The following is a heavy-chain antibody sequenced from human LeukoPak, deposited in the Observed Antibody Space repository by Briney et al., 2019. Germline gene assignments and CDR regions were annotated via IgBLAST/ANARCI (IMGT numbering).Heavy chain of an antibody. Sequence: PGGSLRLSCAASGFTFSSYGMHWVRQAPGKGLEWVAVISYDGSNKYYADSVKGRFTISRDNSKNTLYLQMNSLRAEDTAVYYCAKAIRPFDAFDIWGQGTMVTVSS. J-gene: IGHJ3*02. CDR1: GFTFSSYG. CDR3: AKAIRPFDAFDI. CDR2: ISYDGSNK. V-gene: IGHV3-30*18.